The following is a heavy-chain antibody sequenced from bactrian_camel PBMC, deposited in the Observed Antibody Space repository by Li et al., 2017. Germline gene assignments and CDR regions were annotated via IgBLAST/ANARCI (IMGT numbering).Heavy chain of an antibody. D-gene: IGHD2*01. CDR1: GFTFSRYC. J-gene: IGHJ4*01. Sequence: HVQLVESGGGLVQPGGSLTLSCSASGFTFSRYCMAWVRQTPGTGLEWVSTIYGDGSETYYADSVKGRFTISRDNATNTVYLQMNSLKPEDTAVYYCVSLVGRPLVHQGTQVTVS. CDR2: IYGDGSET. V-gene: IGHV3S6*01.